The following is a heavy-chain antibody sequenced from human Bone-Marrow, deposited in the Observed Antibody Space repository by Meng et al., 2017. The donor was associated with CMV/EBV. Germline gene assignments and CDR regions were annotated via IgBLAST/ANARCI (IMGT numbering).Heavy chain of an antibody. V-gene: IGHV3-49*04. D-gene: IGHD2-15*01. Sequence: GESLKISCAASGFTFSSYAMSWVRQAPGKGLEWVGFIRSKAYGGTTEYAASVKGRFTISRDDSKSIAYLQMNSLKTEDTAVYYCASCRSDLSADYWGQGTLVTVSS. CDR3: ASCRSDLSADY. CDR2: IRSKAYGGTT. J-gene: IGHJ4*02. CDR1: GFTFSSYA.